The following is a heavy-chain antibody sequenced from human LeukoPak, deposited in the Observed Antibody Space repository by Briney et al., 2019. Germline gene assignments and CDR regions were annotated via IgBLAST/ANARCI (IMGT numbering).Heavy chain of an antibody. D-gene: IGHD6-19*01. CDR2: IYDSGNT. V-gene: IGHV4-59*02. J-gene: IGHJ4*02. CDR1: GGSVSSWY. CDR3: ARETSLTGYASGLGFNY. Sequence: PSETLSLTFTVSGGSVSSWYWSWIRQPPGKGLEWIGYIYDSGNTNYNPSLKSRVTISIDTSKNQFSLRLTSVTAADTATYYCARETSLTGYASGLGFNYWGQGILVTVSS.